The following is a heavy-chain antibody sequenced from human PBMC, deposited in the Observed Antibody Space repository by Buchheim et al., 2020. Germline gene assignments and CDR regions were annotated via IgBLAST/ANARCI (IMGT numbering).Heavy chain of an antibody. V-gene: IGHV3-30*04. Sequence: QVQLVESGGGVVQPGRSLRLSCAASGFTFSSYAMHWVRQAPGKGLEWVAVISYDGSNKYYADSVKGRFTISRDNSNNTLYVQMNSLTVEDMAVYYCVKAFSGSFQGTFHYWGQGTL. J-gene: IGHJ4*02. CDR1: GFTFSSYA. CDR3: VKAFSGSFQGTFHY. CDR2: ISYDGSNK. D-gene: IGHD1-26*01.